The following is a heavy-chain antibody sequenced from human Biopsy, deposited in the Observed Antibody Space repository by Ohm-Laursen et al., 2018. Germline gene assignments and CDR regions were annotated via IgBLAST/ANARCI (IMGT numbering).Heavy chain of an antibody. CDR2: VTTTSSYI. CDR3: AKDRYPSSWHYYYGMDV. J-gene: IGHJ6*02. V-gene: IGHV3-21*04. CDR1: GFDFSDYS. D-gene: IGHD6-13*01. Sequence: LRLSCSASGFDFSDYSMSWVRQAPGKGLEWVSSVTTTSSYIYYADSVKGRFTISRDDAKNSLYLQMNSLRSEDTALYYCAKDRYPSSWHYYYGMDVWGQGTTVTVSS.